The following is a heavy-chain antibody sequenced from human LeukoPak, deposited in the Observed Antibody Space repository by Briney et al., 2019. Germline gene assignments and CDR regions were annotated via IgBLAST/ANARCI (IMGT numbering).Heavy chain of an antibody. CDR2: IYYSGST. D-gene: IGHD4-17*01. CDR3: ARRDPVDAFDI. Sequence: SETLSLTCTVSGGSISSGGYYWSWIRQPPGKGLEWIGYIYYSGSTSYNPSLKSRVTISVDTSKNQFSLKLSSVTAADTAVYYCARRDPVDAFDIWGQGTMVTVSS. CDR1: GGSISSGGYY. V-gene: IGHV4-61*08. J-gene: IGHJ3*02.